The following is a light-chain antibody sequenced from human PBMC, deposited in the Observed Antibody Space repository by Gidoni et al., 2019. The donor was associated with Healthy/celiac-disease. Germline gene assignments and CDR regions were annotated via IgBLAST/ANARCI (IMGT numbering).Light chain of an antibody. V-gene: IGLV6-57*01. J-gene: IGLJ2*01. CDR2: ENT. CDR1: GGGIANNY. Sequence: FMLTQPHPVSESPGKTVTISCTRSGGGIANNYVQWYQQRPGSSPTTVIFENTQRPSGVPDRFSGSIDRSSNSASLTISGLQTDDEADYYCHSYDSTSVVFGGGTKLTVL. CDR3: HSYDSTSVV.